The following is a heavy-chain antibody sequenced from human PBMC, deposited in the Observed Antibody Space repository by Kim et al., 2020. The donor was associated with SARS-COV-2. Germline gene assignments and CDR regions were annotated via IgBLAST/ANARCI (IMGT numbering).Heavy chain of an antibody. Sequence: GGSLRLSCAASGFTFSSYGMHWVRQAPGKGLEWVAVISYDGSNKYYADSVKGRFTISRDNSKNTLYLQMNSLRAEDTAVYCCAKDLGYDILTGYDYYYYYGMDVWGQGTTVTVSS. CDR1: GFTFSSYG. J-gene: IGHJ6*02. V-gene: IGHV3-30*18. CDR2: ISYDGSNK. CDR3: AKDLGYDILTGYDYYYYYGMDV. D-gene: IGHD3-9*01.